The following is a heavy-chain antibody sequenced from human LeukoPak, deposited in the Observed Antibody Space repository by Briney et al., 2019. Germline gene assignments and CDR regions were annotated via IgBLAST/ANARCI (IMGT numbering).Heavy chain of an antibody. CDR2: IYYSGST. CDR3: ARQLKVVGTPNRFDP. Sequence: SETLSLTCTVSGGSISSSSYYWGWIRQPPGKGLEWIGTIYYSGSTYYNPSLKSRVTISVDTSKNQFSLKLSSVTAADTAVYYCARQLKVVGTPNRFDPWGQGTLVTVSS. J-gene: IGHJ5*02. CDR1: GGSISSSSYY. V-gene: IGHV4-39*07. D-gene: IGHD6-19*01.